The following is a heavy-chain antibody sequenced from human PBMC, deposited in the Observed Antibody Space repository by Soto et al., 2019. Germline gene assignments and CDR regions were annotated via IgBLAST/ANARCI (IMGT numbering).Heavy chain of an antibody. CDR2: IWYDGSNK. V-gene: IGHV3-33*01. CDR1: GFTFSSYG. J-gene: IGHJ4*02. Sequence: GGSLRLSCAASGFTFSSYGMHWVRQAPGKGLEWVAVIWYDGSNKYYADSVKGRFTISRDNSKNTLYLQMNSLRAEDTAVYYCARSHRYNWNYVDYWGQGTLVTVSS. D-gene: IGHD1-20*01. CDR3: ARSHRYNWNYVDY.